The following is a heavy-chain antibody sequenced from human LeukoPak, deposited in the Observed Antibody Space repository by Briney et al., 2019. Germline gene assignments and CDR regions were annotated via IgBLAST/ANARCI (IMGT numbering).Heavy chain of an antibody. V-gene: IGHV3-23*01. CDR1: GFSFSNYA. D-gene: IGHD3-22*01. CDR2: LSGNGERT. Sequence: PGGSLRLSFAASGFSFSNYAMSWVRQAPGKGLEWVSGLSGNGERTHYADSVKGRFTISRDNSKNTLYLQMNSLRAEDTALYFCAKRDYYDSSGYSPLFDNWGQGILVTVSS. CDR3: AKRDYYDSSGYSPLFDN. J-gene: IGHJ4*02.